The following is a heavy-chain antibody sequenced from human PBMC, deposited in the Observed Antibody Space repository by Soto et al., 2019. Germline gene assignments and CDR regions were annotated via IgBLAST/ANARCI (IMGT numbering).Heavy chain of an antibody. J-gene: IGHJ4*02. D-gene: IGHD3-22*01. CDR1: GYTFTSYG. CDR2: ISAYNGNT. V-gene: IGHV1-18*01. CDR3: ARDSPTYYYDSSGYPFGY. Sequence: QVQLVQSGAEVKKPGASVKVSCKASGYTFTSYGISWVRQAPGQGLEWMGWISAYNGNTNYAQKLQGRVTMTTDTSTNTAYMELRSLRSDDTAVYYCARDSPTYYYDSSGYPFGYLGQGTLVTVSS.